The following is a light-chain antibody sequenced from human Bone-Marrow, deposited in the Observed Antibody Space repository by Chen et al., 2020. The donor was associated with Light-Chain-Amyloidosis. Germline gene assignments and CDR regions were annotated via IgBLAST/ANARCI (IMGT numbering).Light chain of an antibody. V-gene: IGLV3-21*02. J-gene: IGLJ3*02. CDR3: QVWNNPTDHWV. Sequence: SYVLTQTPSVSVAPGQTARITCGGSNIGTQRVHWYQQKPGKAPVLVVYEDSDRPSGIPDRFSGSKFGKTATLTISRVEVGDEADYYCQVWNNPTDHWVFGGGTKLTVL. CDR1: NIGTQR. CDR2: EDS.